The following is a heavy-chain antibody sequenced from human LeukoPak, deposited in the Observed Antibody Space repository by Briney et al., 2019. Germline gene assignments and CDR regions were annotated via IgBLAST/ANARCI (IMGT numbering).Heavy chain of an antibody. V-gene: IGHV4-59*01. CDR1: GGSISSYY. Sequence: SETLSLTCTVSGGSISSYYWSWIRQPPGKGLEWIGYIYYSGSTNYNPSLKSRVTISVDTSKNQFSLKLSSVTAADTAVYYCARGIAVAGTDAFDIWGQGTVVTVSS. CDR3: ARGIAVAGTDAFDI. J-gene: IGHJ3*02. D-gene: IGHD6-19*01. CDR2: IYYSGST.